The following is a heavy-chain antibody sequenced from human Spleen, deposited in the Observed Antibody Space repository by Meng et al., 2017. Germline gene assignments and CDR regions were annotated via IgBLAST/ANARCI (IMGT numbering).Heavy chain of an antibody. CDR3: ARLAVAGYDY. CDR1: RFTFSDYH. V-gene: IGHV3-11*06. Sequence: GESLKISCTASRFTFSDYHLSWIRQAPGKGLEWVSSISSSSSYIYYADSVKGRFTISRDNAKNSLYLQMNSLRAEDTAVYYCARLAVAGYDYWGQGTLVTVSS. CDR2: ISSSSSYI. J-gene: IGHJ4*02. D-gene: IGHD6-19*01.